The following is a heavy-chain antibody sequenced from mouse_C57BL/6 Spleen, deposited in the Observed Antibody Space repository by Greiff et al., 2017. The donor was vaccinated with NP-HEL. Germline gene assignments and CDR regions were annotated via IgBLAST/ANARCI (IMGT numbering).Heavy chain of an antibody. CDR2: IYPGDGDT. V-gene: IGHV1-82*01. D-gene: IGHD2-1*01. CDR1: GYAFSSSW. J-gene: IGHJ4*01. Sequence: QVQLKESGPELVQPGASVKISCKASGYAFSSSWMNWVKQRPGKGLEWIGRIYPGDGDTNYNGKFKGKATLTADKSSSTAYMQLSSLTSEDSAVYFCGRRYYGNYNAMDYWGQGTSVTVSS. CDR3: GRRYYGNYNAMDY.